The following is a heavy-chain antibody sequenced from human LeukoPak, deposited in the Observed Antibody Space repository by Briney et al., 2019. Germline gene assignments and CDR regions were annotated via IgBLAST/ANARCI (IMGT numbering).Heavy chain of an antibody. D-gene: IGHD2-21*02. V-gene: IGHV1-2*02. CDR2: INPNSGGT. CDR1: GYTFTGYY. CDR3: ARGPHIVVVTAILPSFDY. Sequence: ASVKVSCKASGYTFTGYYMHWVRQAPGQGLERMGWINPNSGGTNYAQKFQGRVTMTRDTSISTAYMELSRLRSDDTAVYYCARGPHIVVVTAILPSFDYWGQGTLVTVSS. J-gene: IGHJ4*02.